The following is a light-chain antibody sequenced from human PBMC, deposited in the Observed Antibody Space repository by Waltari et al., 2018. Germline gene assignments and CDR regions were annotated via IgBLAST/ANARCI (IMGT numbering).Light chain of an antibody. Sequence: DIVMTQSPDSLAVSLGERATIKCKSSQSVLYSSNNKNYLAWYQLKPGQPPKLLIYWASTRESGVPDRFSGSGSGTDFTLTISSLQAEDVAVYYCQQYYSTPTFGQGTKVEIK. CDR1: QSVLYSSNNKNY. V-gene: IGKV4-1*01. J-gene: IGKJ1*01. CDR3: QQYYSTPT. CDR2: WAS.